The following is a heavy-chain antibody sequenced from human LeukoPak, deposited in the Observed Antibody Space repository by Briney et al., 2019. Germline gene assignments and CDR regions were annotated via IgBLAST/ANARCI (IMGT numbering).Heavy chain of an antibody. V-gene: IGHV3-23*01. D-gene: IGHD3-16*01. CDR2: ISDSGGST. CDR1: GFTFSSYA. CDR3: AKDDTGEGEYYFDY. J-gene: IGHJ4*02. Sequence: GGSLRLSCAASGFTFSSYAMSWVRQAPGKGLEWVSGISDSGGSTYYADSVKGRFTISRDNSKNTLDLQMNSLRAEDTAVYYCAKDDTGEGEYYFDYWGRGTLVTVSS.